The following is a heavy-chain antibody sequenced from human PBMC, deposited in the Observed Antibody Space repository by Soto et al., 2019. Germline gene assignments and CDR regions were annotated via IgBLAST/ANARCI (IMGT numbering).Heavy chain of an antibody. J-gene: IGHJ5*02. V-gene: IGHV3-43*01. CDR3: ARGLLLWFGELSNWFDP. CDR2: ISWDGGST. D-gene: IGHD3-10*01. CDR1: GFTFDDYT. Sequence: GGSLRLSCAASGFTFDDYTMHWVRQAPGKGLEWVSLISWDGGSTYYADSVKGRFTISRDNSKNSLYLQMNSLRAEDTAVYYCARGLLLWFGELSNWFDPWGQGTLVTVSS.